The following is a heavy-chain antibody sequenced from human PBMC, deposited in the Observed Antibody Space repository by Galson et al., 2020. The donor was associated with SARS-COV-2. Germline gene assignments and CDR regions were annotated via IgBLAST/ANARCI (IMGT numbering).Heavy chain of an antibody. J-gene: IGHJ4*02. Sequence: GESLKISCKASRYSFTNHWIGWVRQMPGKGLEWMGVIYPDDSYTIYSPSFQGQVTISADKSITTAYLQWSGLKASDTAMYYCARHGASSGWYEGIDYWGQGTLVAVSS. CDR1: RYSFTNHW. D-gene: IGHD6-19*01. CDR3: ARHGASSGWYEGIDY. V-gene: IGHV5-51*01. CDR2: IYPDDSYT.